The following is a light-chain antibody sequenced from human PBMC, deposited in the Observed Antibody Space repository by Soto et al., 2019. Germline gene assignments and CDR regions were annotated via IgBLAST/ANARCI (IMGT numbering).Light chain of an antibody. Sequence: DIVRTPSAGTLSLSPGARATLSCRASQSVSTSYLAWYQQKPGRAPRLLIYGASSRATGIPARFSGSGSGTDFTLTISGLEPEDFAVYYCQQYGNSRGTFGQGTKVDIK. J-gene: IGKJ1*01. V-gene: IGKV3-20*01. CDR1: QSVSTSY. CDR2: GAS. CDR3: QQYGNSRGT.